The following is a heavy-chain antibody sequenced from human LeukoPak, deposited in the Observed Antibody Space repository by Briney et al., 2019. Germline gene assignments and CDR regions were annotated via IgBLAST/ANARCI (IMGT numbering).Heavy chain of an antibody. CDR3: ARDQEGFDY. CDR2: IYPRDGST. CDR1: GYTFTSNY. V-gene: IGHV1-46*01. J-gene: IGHJ4*02. Sequence: ASVKVSCKASGYTFTSNYIHWLRQAPGQGLEWMGMIYPRDGSTSYAQKFQGRVTVTRDTSASTVHMELSGLRSEDTAVYYCARDQEGFDYWGQGTLVTVSS.